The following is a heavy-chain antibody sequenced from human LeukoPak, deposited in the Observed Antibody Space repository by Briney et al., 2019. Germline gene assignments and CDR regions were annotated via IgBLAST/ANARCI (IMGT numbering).Heavy chain of an antibody. V-gene: IGHV3-7*01. Sequence: GGSLRLSCAASGFAFSSYWMSWVHQAPGKGLEWVANIKQDGDEKYYVDSVRGRFTISRDNAMTSLYLEMNSLRGDDTAVYYCAKNGGSWPFYFDYWGQGSLVTVSS. D-gene: IGHD1-26*01. CDR2: IKQDGDEK. CDR3: AKNGGSWPFYFDY. J-gene: IGHJ4*02. CDR1: GFAFSSYW.